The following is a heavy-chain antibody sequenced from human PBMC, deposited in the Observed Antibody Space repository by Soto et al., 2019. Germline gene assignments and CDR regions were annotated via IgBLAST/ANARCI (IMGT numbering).Heavy chain of an antibody. CDR1: GYTFTSYA. Sequence: ASVKVSCKASGYTFTSYAMHWVRQAPGQRLEWMGWINAGNGNTKYSQKFQGRVTITRDTSASTAYMELSSLRSEDTAVYYCARVALVGSIAARPLDYWGQGTLVPVSS. J-gene: IGHJ4*02. CDR2: INAGNGNT. D-gene: IGHD6-6*01. CDR3: ARVALVGSIAARPLDY. V-gene: IGHV1-3*01.